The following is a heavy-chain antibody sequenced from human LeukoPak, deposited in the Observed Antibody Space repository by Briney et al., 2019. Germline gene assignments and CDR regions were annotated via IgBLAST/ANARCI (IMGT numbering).Heavy chain of an antibody. CDR1: GLSVSMKY. V-gene: IGHV3-53*01. D-gene: IGHD3-10*01. CDR3: ARFSGPGMQHYYYYMDV. J-gene: IGHJ6*03. CDR2: IFSGGTT. Sequence: PGESLRLSCAASGLSVSMKYMTWVRQAPGKGLEWVSVIFSGGTTYYADSVKGRFTVSRDNSKNMMYLQMNSLRAEDAAVYYCARFSGPGMQHYYYYMDVWGTGTTVTVSS.